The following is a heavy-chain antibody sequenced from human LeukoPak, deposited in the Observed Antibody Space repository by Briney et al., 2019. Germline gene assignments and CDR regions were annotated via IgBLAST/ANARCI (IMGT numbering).Heavy chain of an antibody. D-gene: IGHD3-9*01. J-gene: IGHJ6*03. CDR3: ARQLPVLRYFDWLPYYYYYMDV. V-gene: IGHV1-18*01. CDR2: ISAYNGNT. Sequence: ASVKVSCKASGYTFTSYGISWVRQAPGQGLELMGWISAYNGNTNYAQKLQGRVTMTTDTSTSTAYMELRSLRSDDTAVYYCARQLPVLRYFDWLPYYYYYMDVWGKGTTVTVSS. CDR1: GYTFTSYG.